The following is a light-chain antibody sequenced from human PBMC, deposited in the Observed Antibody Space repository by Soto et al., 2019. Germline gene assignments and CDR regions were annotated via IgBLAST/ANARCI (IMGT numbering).Light chain of an antibody. CDR3: QQRTNWSIT. Sequence: EIVLTQSPASLSVSPGERVTLSCRASQSVGRNLAWYHQQPGQAPRLLIYDASSRATGVPARFSGSGSGTEFTLTISSLEPEDFAVYYCQQRTNWSITFGQGTRLEIK. CDR1: QSVGRN. CDR2: DAS. V-gene: IGKV3-11*01. J-gene: IGKJ5*01.